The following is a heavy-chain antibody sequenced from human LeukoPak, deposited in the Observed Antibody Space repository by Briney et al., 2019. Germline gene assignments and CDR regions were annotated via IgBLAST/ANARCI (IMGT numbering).Heavy chain of an antibody. CDR1: GFTVSSNY. V-gene: IGHV3-66*01. Sequence: GGSLRLSCTASGFTVSSNYMSWVRQAPGKGLEWVSVIYSGGSTYYADSVKGRFTISRDNSKNTLYLQMNSLRAEDTAVYYCARASPSYSSGWDYYYYYMDVWGKGTTVTISS. CDR2: IYSGGST. CDR3: ARASPSYSSGWDYYYYYMDV. D-gene: IGHD6-19*01. J-gene: IGHJ6*03.